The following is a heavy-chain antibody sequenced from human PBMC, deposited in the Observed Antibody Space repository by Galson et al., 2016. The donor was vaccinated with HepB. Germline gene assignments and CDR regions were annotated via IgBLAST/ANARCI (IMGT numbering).Heavy chain of an antibody. Sequence: SETLSLTCTISGASISSRNWWSWVRQSPEKGLEWIGEIFHSGDTNYNPSFKSRGTIPLDTSKNQFSLNLTSVTAADTAVYYCARGRPTKNYGMDVWGQGTTVTVSS. CDR1: GASISSRNW. CDR2: IFHSGDT. V-gene: IGHV4-4*02. J-gene: IGHJ6*02. CDR3: ARGRPTKNYGMDV.